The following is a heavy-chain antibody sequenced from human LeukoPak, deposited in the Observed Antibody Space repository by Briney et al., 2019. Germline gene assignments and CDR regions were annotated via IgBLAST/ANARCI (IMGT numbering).Heavy chain of an antibody. CDR1: GLTFSDYY. J-gene: IGHJ4*02. V-gene: IGHV3-11*01. D-gene: IGHD3-22*01. CDR3: ARWDISGCLDY. Sequence: PGGSLRLSCAASGLTFSDYYMSWIRQAPGKGLEWVSYISSSGTTIYYADSVKGRFTISRDNAKNSLYLQMNSLRAEDTAVYFCARWDISGCLDYWGQGTLVTVTS. CDR2: ISSSGTTI.